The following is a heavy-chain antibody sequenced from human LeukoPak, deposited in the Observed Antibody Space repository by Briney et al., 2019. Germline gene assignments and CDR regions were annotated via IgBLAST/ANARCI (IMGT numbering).Heavy chain of an antibody. D-gene: IGHD3-22*01. CDR3: ARDTYYYDSSGYWSPYYFDY. CDR1: GFTFSTYS. CDR2: ISSSTSYI. J-gene: IGHJ4*02. V-gene: IGHV3-21*01. Sequence: GGSLRLSCAASGFTFSTYSMNWVRQAPGKGLEWVSSISSSTSYIYYADSVKGRFTISRDNAKNSLYLQMNSLRAEDTAVYYCARDTYYYDSSGYWSPYYFDYWGQGTLVTVSS.